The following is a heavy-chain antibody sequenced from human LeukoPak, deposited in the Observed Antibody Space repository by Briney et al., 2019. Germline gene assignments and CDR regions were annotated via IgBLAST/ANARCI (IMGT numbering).Heavy chain of an antibody. Sequence: ASVKVSCKASGGSFSNYTISWLRQTPGQGLEWMGGIIPIFGTANYAQNFQGRVTITADKFTSTAYMELSSLRSEDTAVYYCARIRSIAARPVWFDPWGQGTLVTVSS. V-gene: IGHV1-69*06. CDR3: ARIRSIAARPVWFDP. CDR2: IIPIFGTA. D-gene: IGHD6-6*01. CDR1: GGSFSNYT. J-gene: IGHJ5*02.